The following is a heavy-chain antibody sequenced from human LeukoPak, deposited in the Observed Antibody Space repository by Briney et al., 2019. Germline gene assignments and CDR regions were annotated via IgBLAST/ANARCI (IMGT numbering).Heavy chain of an antibody. V-gene: IGHV1-46*01. CDR1: GYTFTSYA. D-gene: IGHD1-26*01. CDR2: INPNSGST. J-gene: IGHJ4*02. CDR3: ARGMGATASDFDY. Sequence: ASVKVSCKASGYTFTSYAMNWVRQAPGQGLEWMAIINPNSGSTTYAQKFQGRVTMTRDTSTSTLYMELSSLRSDDTAVYYCARGMGATASDFDYWGQGTLVTVSS.